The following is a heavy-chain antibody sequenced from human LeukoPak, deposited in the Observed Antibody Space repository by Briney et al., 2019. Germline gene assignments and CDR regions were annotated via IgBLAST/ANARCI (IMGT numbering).Heavy chain of an antibody. CDR1: GYTFTGYY. J-gene: IGHJ4*02. Sequence: ASVKVSCKASGYTFTGYYMHWVRQAPGRGLEWMGWINPNSGGTNYAQKFQGRVTMTRDTSISTAYMEMSRLRSDDTAVYYCARVRSSGHFDCWGQGTLVTVSS. CDR3: ARVRSSGHFDC. D-gene: IGHD3-22*01. CDR2: INPNSGGT. V-gene: IGHV1-2*02.